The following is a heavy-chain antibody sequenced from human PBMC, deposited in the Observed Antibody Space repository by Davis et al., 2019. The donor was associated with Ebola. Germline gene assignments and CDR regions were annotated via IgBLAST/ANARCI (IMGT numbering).Heavy chain of an antibody. D-gene: IGHD3-3*01. CDR1: GYTFTGYY. Sequence: AASVKVSCKASGYTFTGYYMHWVRQAPGQGLEWMGRINPNSGGTNYAQKFQGRVTMTRDTSISTAYMELSRLRSDDTAVYYCARSGRSFGVVKYHYGMDVWGKGTTVTVSS. J-gene: IGHJ6*04. CDR2: INPNSGGT. V-gene: IGHV1-2*06. CDR3: ARSGRSFGVVKYHYGMDV.